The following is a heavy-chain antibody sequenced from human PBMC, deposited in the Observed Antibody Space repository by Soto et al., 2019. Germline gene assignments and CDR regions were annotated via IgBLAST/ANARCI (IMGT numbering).Heavy chain of an antibody. D-gene: IGHD1-1*01. Sequence: GESLKISCQGSGYSFTSHWITWVRQTPGKGLEWMGRIDPSDSYTNYSPSFQGRVTISADRSISTAFLQWSSPEASDTAIYYCARRLSGPKEENNPYYFYGLAVGGKGTTVSVS. V-gene: IGHV5-10-1*01. CDR1: GYSFTSHW. CDR3: ARRLSGPKEENNPYYFYGLAV. J-gene: IGHJ6*04. CDR2: IDPSDSYT.